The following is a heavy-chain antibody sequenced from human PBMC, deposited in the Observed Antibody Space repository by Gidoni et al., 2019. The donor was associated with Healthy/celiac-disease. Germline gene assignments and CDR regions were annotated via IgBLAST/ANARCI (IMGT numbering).Heavy chain of an antibody. V-gene: IGHV4-34*01. CDR1: GGSFSCYY. CDR3: ARGRHPRPKHISYGMDV. CDR2: INHSGST. Sequence: QVQLQQWGAGLLKPSETLSLTCACYGGSFSCYYWSWLRQPPGKGLEWIGEINHSGSTNYNPSLKSRVTISVDTSKNQFSLKLSSVTAADTAVYYCARGRHPRPKHISYGMDVWGQGTTVTVSS. J-gene: IGHJ6*02.